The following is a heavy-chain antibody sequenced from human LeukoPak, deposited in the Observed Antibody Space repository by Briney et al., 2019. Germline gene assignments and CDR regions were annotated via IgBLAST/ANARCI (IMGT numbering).Heavy chain of an antibody. CDR3: ARQNPSAAGQGLDY. CDR1: GGSISSYY. D-gene: IGHD6-13*01. V-gene: IGHV4-59*08. J-gene: IGHJ4*02. Sequence: SETLSLTCTVSGGSISSYYWSWIRQPPGKGLEWIGYIYNSGTTNYNPSLKSRLTISVDTSMNQFSLQLTSVTAADTAVYFCARQNPSAAGQGLDYWGQGTLVTVSS. CDR2: IYNSGTT.